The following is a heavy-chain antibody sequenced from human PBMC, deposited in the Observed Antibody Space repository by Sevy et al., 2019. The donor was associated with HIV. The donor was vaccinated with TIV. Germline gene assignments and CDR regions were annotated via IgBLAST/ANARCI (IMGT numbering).Heavy chain of an antibody. J-gene: IGHJ4*02. CDR1: GITFSSYA. D-gene: IGHD6-13*01. V-gene: IGHV3-23*01. Sequence: GGSLRLSCAASGITFSSYAMSWVRQAPGKGLEWVSAISGSGGSTYYADSVKGRFTISRDNSKNTLYLQMNSLRAEDTAVYYCAKVFGEGIAAAGTWAADYWGQGTLVTVSS. CDR2: ISGSGGST. CDR3: AKVFGEGIAAAGTWAADY.